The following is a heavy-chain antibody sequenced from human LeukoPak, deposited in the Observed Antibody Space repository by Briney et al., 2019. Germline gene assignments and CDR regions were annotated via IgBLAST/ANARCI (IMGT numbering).Heavy chain of an antibody. D-gene: IGHD6-13*01. CDR3: ASGIAAAGGHFDY. CDR1: GFTFSNSA. V-gene: IGHV3-30-3*01. Sequence: QAGGSLRLSCAASGFTFSNSAMHWVRQAPGKGLEWVAVISHNGGNTYYADSVRGRFTISRDNSKNTLYLQMNSLRAEDTAVYYCASGIAAAGGHFDYWGQGTLVTVSS. J-gene: IGHJ4*02. CDR2: ISHNGGNT.